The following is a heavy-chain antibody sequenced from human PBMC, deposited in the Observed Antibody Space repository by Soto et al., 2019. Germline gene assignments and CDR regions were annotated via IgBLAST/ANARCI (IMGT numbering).Heavy chain of an antibody. CDR3: AKSHTSDIHTLAFAGLDW. V-gene: IGHV3-23*01. CDR2: IGASGFT. CDR1: GFTFSDCG. J-gene: IGHJ4*02. D-gene: IGHD1-1*01. Sequence: GGSLRLSCAASGFTFSDCGMTWVRQAPGKGREWVSAIGASGFTFYAYSVTGRFVISRDNSTRTVYLQMDNLSAEDTATYYCAKSHTSDIHTLAFAGLDWWGQGAQVTVSS.